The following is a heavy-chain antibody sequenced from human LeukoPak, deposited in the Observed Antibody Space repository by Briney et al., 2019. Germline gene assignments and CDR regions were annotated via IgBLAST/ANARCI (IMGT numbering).Heavy chain of an antibody. CDR2: IYTSGST. V-gene: IGHV4-4*07. Sequence: SETLSLTCAVYGGSFSGYYWSWIRQPPGKGLEWIGRIYTSGSTNYNPSLKSRVTMSVDTSKNQFSLKLSSVTAADTAVYYCARDVEQQLVRMGWFDPWGQGTLVTVSS. CDR1: GGSFSGYY. D-gene: IGHD6-13*01. J-gene: IGHJ5*02. CDR3: ARDVEQQLVRMGWFDP.